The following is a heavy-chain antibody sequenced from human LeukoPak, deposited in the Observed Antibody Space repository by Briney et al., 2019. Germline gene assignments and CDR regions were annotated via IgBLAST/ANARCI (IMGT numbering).Heavy chain of an antibody. CDR1: GYTFTSYA. D-gene: IGHD3-10*01. V-gene: IGHV1-3*01. CDR2: INAGNGNT. J-gene: IGHJ4*02. Sequence: ASVKVSCKASGYTFTSYAMHWVRQARAQRVEWMGCINAGNGNTKYSQKFQGRVTITRDTSASTAYMELSSLRSEDTAVYYCAREFGELFYDYWGQGTLVTVSS. CDR3: AREFGELFYDY.